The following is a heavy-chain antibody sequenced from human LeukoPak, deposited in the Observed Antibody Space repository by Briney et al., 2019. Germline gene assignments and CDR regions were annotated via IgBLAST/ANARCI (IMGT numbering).Heavy chain of an antibody. V-gene: IGHV3-48*03. CDR1: GFTFSSYE. CDR2: ISSSGRTI. J-gene: IGHJ4*02. D-gene: IGHD2-15*01. CDR3: VRRYCSSSSCTLDS. Sequence: GGSLRLSCAASGFTFSSYEMIWVRQAPGKGLEWVSYISSSGRTIFYADSVKGRFTVSRDNAKNSLYLQMNSLRAEVTAVYYCVRRYCSSSSCTLDSWGQGTLVTVSS.